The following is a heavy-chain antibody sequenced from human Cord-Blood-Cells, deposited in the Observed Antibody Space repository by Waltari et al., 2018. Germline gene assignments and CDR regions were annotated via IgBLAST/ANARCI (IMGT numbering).Heavy chain of an antibody. CDR1: GFTFSNAW. V-gene: IGHV3-15*01. D-gene: IGHD3-16*02. J-gene: IGHJ2*01. CDR3: TTQRLYDPYFRYFDL. CDR2: IKSKTDGGTT. Sequence: EVQLVESGGGLVKPGGSLRLSCAASGFTFSNAWMSWVRQAPGKGLEWVGRIKSKTDGGTTDYAAPVKGRFTISRDDSKNTLYLQMNSLKTEDTAVYYCTTQRLYDPYFRYFDLWGRGTLVTVSS.